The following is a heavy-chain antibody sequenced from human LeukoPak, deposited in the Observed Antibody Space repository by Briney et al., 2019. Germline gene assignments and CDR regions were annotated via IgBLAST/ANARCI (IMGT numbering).Heavy chain of an antibody. CDR1: GFTFSSYW. CDR2: IKQDGSEK. D-gene: IGHD2-2*01. Sequence: GESLRLSCAASGFTFSSYWMSWVRQAPGKGLEWVANIKQDGSEKYYVDSVKGRFTISRDNAKNSLYLQMNSLRAEDTAVYYCAREGTYCSSTSCYRVPEDYWGQGTLVTVSS. J-gene: IGHJ4*02. V-gene: IGHV3-7*01. CDR3: AREGTYCSSTSCYRVPEDY.